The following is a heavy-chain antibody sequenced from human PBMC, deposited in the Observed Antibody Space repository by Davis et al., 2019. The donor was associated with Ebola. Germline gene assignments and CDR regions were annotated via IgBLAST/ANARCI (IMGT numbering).Heavy chain of an antibody. CDR1: GFTFSDYY. Sequence: GESLKISFAASGFTFSDYYMSWIRQAPGKGLEWISYISGSGNTIKYADSVKDRFTISRDNAKKSLSLLMTSLRVEDTAVYYCATGGARYFQHWGQGTLVTISS. CDR2: ISGSGNTI. CDR3: ATGGARYFQH. J-gene: IGHJ1*01. V-gene: IGHV3-11*01.